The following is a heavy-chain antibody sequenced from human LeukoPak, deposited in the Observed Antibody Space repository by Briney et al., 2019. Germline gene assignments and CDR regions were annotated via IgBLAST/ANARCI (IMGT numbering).Heavy chain of an antibody. CDR1: GGSIGSY. Sequence: PSETLSLTCTVSGGSIGSYWGWIRQPPGKGLEWIGSIYYSGSTYYNPSLQSRVTISVDTSKNQFSLNLRSVTAADTAVYYRARRWTSGNTGRWFDPWGQGTLVTVSS. J-gene: IGHJ5*02. V-gene: IGHV4-39*01. CDR3: ARRWTSGNTGRWFDP. CDR2: IYYSGST. D-gene: IGHD6-19*01.